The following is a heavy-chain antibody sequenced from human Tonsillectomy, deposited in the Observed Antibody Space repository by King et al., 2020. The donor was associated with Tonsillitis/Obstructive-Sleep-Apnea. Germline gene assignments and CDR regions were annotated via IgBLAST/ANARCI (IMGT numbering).Heavy chain of an antibody. V-gene: IGHV4-39*01. Sequence: QLQESGPGLVKPSETLSLTCTVSGGSISSSSYCWGWIRQPPGKGLEWIGSIYYSGSTYYNPSLKSRVTISVDTSKNQFSLKLSSVTAADTAVYYFAILSVAYYDFVSGYYTSNYFDYWGQGTLVTVSS. CDR2: IYYSGST. D-gene: IGHD3-3*01. CDR3: AILSVAYYDFVSGYYTSNYFDY. J-gene: IGHJ4*02. CDR1: GGSISSSSYC.